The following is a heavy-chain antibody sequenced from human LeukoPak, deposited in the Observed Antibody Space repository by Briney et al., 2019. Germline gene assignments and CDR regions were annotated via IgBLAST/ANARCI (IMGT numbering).Heavy chain of an antibody. D-gene: IGHD5-12*01. V-gene: IGHV1-2*02. CDR3: ARWGYSGYAASPYYFDY. Sequence: GASVKFSCKASGYTFTGYYMHWVRQAPGQGLEWMGWINPNSGGTNYAQKFQGRVTMTRDTSISTAYMELSSLRSEDTAVYYCARWGYSGYAASPYYFDYWGQGTLVTVSS. CDR2: INPNSGGT. CDR1: GYTFTGYY. J-gene: IGHJ4*02.